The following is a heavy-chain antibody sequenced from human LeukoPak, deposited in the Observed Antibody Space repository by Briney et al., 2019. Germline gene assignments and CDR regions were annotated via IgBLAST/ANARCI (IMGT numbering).Heavy chain of an antibody. CDR1: GYTFTNYH. V-gene: IGHV1-8*03. Sequence: ASLTPSCKASGYTFTNYHINCVPQATGQGLECMGRMNINNGDSGYAQKFQGRVNITRDTSISTSYLELRSLRSDDTAVYFCARTTSFTASGYDYWGQGTLVTVSS. J-gene: IGHJ4*02. D-gene: IGHD6-25*01. CDR3: ARTTSFTASGYDY. CDR2: MNINNGDS.